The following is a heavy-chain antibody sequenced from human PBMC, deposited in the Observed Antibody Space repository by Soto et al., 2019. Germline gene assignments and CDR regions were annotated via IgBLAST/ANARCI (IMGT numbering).Heavy chain of an antibody. V-gene: IGHV4-34*01. CDR2: INHSGST. D-gene: IGHD3-22*01. Sequence: QVHLQQWGAGLLKPSETLSLTCAVFGGSFSGYYWNWIRQPPGKGLEWIGEINHSGSTNYCWSLKSRVTISVDTSRNQFSLKLSSVTAADTAVYYCARSRYYDTSGYRALDAFDIWGQGTMVTVSS. J-gene: IGHJ3*02. CDR1: GGSFSGYY. CDR3: ARSRYYDTSGYRALDAFDI.